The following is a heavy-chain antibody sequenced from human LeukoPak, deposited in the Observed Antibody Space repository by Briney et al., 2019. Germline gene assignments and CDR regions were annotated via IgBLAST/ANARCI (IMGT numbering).Heavy chain of an antibody. CDR3: AKLPRIQLWDGEYYFDY. CDR2: ISASGVST. Sequence: GGSLRLSCTTSGFTFGDYAMNWVRQAPGEGLEWVSGISASGVSTNYADSVKGRFTISRDNSKNTLYLQMNSLRAEDTAVYYCAKLPRIQLWDGEYYFDYWGQGTLVTVSS. D-gene: IGHD5-18*01. V-gene: IGHV3-23*01. J-gene: IGHJ4*02. CDR1: GFTFGDYA.